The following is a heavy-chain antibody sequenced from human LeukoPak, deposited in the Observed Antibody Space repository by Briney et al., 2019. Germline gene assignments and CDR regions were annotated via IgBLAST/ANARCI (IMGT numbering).Heavy chain of an antibody. CDR3: AYSSTSFVATDFDY. J-gene: IGHJ4*02. Sequence: PGGSLRLSCAASGFTFSRYWLTWVRQAPGKGLEWVANIQQDGRAKHYVDSVKGRFTISRDNAKNSLYLQMNSLRAEDTAVYYCAYSSTSFVATDFDYWGQGTLVTVSS. CDR2: IQQDGRAK. D-gene: IGHD2-2*01. CDR1: GFTFSRYW. V-gene: IGHV3-7*03.